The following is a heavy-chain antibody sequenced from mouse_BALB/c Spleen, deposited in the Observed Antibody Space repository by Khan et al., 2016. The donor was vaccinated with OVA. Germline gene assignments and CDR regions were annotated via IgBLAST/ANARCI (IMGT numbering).Heavy chain of an antibody. J-gene: IGHJ1*01. Sequence: QIPLVQSGPELKKPGETVKISCKASGYTFTNYGMNWVKQAPGKGLKWMGWINTYTGEPTYADDFKGRSAFSLETSASTAYLQIKNLKNEDTATYCCARSNSYWYFDVWGAGTTVTVSS. CDR1: GYTFTNYG. CDR2: INTYTGEP. CDR3: ARSNSYWYFDV. V-gene: IGHV9-3-1*01. D-gene: IGHD4-1*02.